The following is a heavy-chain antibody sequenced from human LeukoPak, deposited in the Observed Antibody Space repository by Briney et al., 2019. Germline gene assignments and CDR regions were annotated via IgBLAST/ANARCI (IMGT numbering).Heavy chain of an antibody. CDR1: RHTFTVWH. J-gene: IGHJ4*02. Sequence: ASVKVSCKASRHTFTVWHIHWVRQAPGQGLEWMGWINPNSGGTNYAQNFQGRVTMTWDTSSRTAYMVLSSLRSEDTAVYYCAREESGGYFDYGGQGTLVTVSS. CDR2: INPNSGGT. V-gene: IGHV1-2*02. CDR3: AREESGGYFDY. D-gene: IGHD2-8*02.